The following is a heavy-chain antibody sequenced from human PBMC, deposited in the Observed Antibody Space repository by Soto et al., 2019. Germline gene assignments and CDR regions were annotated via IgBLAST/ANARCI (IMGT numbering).Heavy chain of an antibody. CDR2: IYWDDDK. CDR1: GISLTTSGVG. CDR3: AHRTTTVTWGFDP. J-gene: IGHJ5*02. V-gene: IGHV2-5*02. Sequence: QITLKESGPTLVKPTQTLTLTCTFTGISLTTSGVGVGWIRQPPGKALEWLALIYWDDDKRYSTSLKSRLTINKDTSKKQVVRTTHNMDPAYTATYFCAHRTTTVTWGFDPWGQGTLVTVSS. D-gene: IGHD4-17*01.